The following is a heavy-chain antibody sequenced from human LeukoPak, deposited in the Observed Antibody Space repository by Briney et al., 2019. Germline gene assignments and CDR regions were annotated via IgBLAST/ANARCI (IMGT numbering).Heavy chain of an antibody. Sequence: GSLRLSCAASGFTFSDYYRSWIRQPPGKGLEWIGYIYYSGSTNHNPSLKSRVTISVDTSKNQFSLKLSSVTAADTAVYYCASLTGSNWGQGTLVTVSS. D-gene: IGHD7-27*01. CDR1: GFTFSDYY. CDR2: IYYSGST. CDR3: ASLTGSN. J-gene: IGHJ4*02. V-gene: IGHV4-59*01.